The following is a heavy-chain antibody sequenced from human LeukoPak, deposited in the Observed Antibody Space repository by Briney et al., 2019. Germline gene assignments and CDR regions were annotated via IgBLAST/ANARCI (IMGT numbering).Heavy chain of an antibody. J-gene: IGHJ5*02. CDR1: GITLNTYT. V-gene: IGHV3-21*01. CDR2: ISSSSSYI. CDR3: ARGPYSSSWYDWFDP. Sequence: GGSLRLSCAASGITLNTYTINWVRQAPGKGLEWVSSISSSSSYIYYADSVKGRFTISRDNAKNSLYLQMNSLRAEDTAVYYCARGPYSSSWYDWFDPWGQGTLVTVSS. D-gene: IGHD6-13*01.